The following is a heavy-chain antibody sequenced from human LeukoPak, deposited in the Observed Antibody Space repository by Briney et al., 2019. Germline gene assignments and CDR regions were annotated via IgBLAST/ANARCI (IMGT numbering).Heavy chain of an antibody. Sequence: ASVKVSCKASGYTFTTYGISWVRQAPGQGLEWMGWISGYNGNTNYAQKLQGRVTMTTDTSTSTAYMELRSLRSDDTAVYYCARGSTARYYYDSSGYYRGAVDYWGQGTLVTVSS. CDR1: GYTFTTYG. J-gene: IGHJ4*02. CDR3: ARGSTARYYYDSSGYYRGAVDY. D-gene: IGHD3-22*01. CDR2: ISGYNGNT. V-gene: IGHV1-18*01.